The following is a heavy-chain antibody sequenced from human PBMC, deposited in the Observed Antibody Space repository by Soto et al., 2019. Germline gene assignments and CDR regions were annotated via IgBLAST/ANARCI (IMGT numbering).Heavy chain of an antibody. CDR2: ISAYNGNT. J-gene: IGHJ6*02. CDR1: GNIFTSNG. CDR3: ARVPHNFDWAPSGLDV. V-gene: IGHV1-18*04. Sequence: QVQLVQSGAEVKKPGASVKVSCKASGNIFTSNGISWVRQAPGQGLEWMGWISAYNGNTNYAQKFQGRVSMTTDTSTSTAYMEWRSLRSDDTAVYYCARVPHNFDWAPSGLDVWGQGTTVTVSS. D-gene: IGHD3-9*01.